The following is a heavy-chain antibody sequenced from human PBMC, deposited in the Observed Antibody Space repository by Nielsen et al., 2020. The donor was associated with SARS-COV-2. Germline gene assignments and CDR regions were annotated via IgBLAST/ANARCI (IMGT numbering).Heavy chain of an antibody. CDR1: GLSFSNSG. Sequence: GGSLRLSCAASGLSFSNSGMHWVRQAPGKGLEWVASIWYDAYDTYYAGSVKGRFTISRDNSKNTLYLQLSSLRVEDTAVYYCARDQCPTGECGPDYWGQGTPVTVSS. CDR2: IWYDAYDT. V-gene: IGHV3-33*01. CDR3: ARDQCPTGECGPDY. J-gene: IGHJ4*02. D-gene: IGHD2-21*01.